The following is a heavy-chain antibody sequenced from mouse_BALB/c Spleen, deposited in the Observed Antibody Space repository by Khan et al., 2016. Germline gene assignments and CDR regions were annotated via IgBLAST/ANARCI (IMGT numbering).Heavy chain of an antibody. V-gene: IGHV9-3-1*01. J-gene: IGHJ3*01. Sequence: QIQLVQSGPELKKPGETVKISCKASGYTFTNYGMNWVKQAPGKGLKWMGWINTYTGEPTYADDFKGRFAFSLETSASNAYLQINNLKNEDTATFSCARRAIYYDYDGFAYWGQGTLVTVSA. D-gene: IGHD2-4*01. CDR3: ARRAIYYDYDGFAY. CDR2: INTYTGEP. CDR1: GYTFTNYG.